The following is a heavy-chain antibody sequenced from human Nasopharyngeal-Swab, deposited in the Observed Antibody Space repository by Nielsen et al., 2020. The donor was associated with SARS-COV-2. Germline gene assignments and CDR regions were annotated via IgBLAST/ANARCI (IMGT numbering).Heavy chain of an antibody. Sequence: GESLKISCAASGFTFSPYTMTCVRQAPGKGLEWLSYITGTSDSIRYADSVKGRFTISRDNAKNSLFLQMNGLTAEDTAVYYCARERGGRYGDYWGQGTRV. CDR2: ITGTSDSI. D-gene: IGHD3-10*01. CDR1: GFTFSPYT. J-gene: IGHJ4*02. CDR3: ARERGGRYGDY. V-gene: IGHV3-48*04.